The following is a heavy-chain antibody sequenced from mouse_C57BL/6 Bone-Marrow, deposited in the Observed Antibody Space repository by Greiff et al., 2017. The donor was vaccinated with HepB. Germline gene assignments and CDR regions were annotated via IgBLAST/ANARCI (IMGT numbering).Heavy chain of an antibody. CDR1: GFTFSDYY. D-gene: IGHD1-1*01. Sequence: EVMLVESGGGLVQPGGSLKLSCAASGFTFSDYYMYWVRQTPEKRLEWVAYISNGGGSTYYPDTVKGRFTISRDNAKNTLYLQMSRLKSEDTAMYYCARQDYYGSTCYFDYWGQGTTLTVSS. V-gene: IGHV5-12*01. CDR2: ISNGGGST. CDR3: ARQDYYGSTCYFDY. J-gene: IGHJ2*01.